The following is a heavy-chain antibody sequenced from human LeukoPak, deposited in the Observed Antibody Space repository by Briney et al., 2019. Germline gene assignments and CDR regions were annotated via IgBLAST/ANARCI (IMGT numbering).Heavy chain of an antibody. CDR1: GGSISSSIYY. Sequence: SETLSLTCIVSGGSISSSIYYWAWVRQPPGKGLEWIGTVFYNGATQYSPSLRSRVTISIDTSKNQFSLKLSSVTAADTAVYYCARSLPGSRSFKYGGNSKDAFDIWGQGTMVTVSS. D-gene: IGHD4-23*01. CDR3: ARSLPGSRSFKYGGNSKDAFDI. CDR2: VFYNGAT. J-gene: IGHJ3*02. V-gene: IGHV4-39*07.